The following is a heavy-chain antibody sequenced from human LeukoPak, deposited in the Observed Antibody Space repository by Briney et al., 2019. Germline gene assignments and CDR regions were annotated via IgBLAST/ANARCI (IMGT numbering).Heavy chain of an antibody. Sequence: GSLRLSCAASGFTFSSYGIHWVRQAPGKGLEWVAVIWNDGSNKYYADSVKGRFTISRDNSKNTLYLQMNSLRAEDTAVYYCARIHSLYYYDSSGYGAFDIWGQGTMVTVSS. V-gene: IGHV3-33*01. CDR2: IWNDGSNK. CDR1: GFTFSSYG. J-gene: IGHJ3*02. CDR3: ARIHSLYYYDSSGYGAFDI. D-gene: IGHD3-22*01.